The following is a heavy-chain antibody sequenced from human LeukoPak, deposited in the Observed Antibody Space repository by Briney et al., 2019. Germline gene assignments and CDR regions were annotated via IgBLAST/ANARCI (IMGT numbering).Heavy chain of an antibody. CDR1: GYSISSGYY. D-gene: IGHD3-16*01. CDR3: AREGIMITFGGTVAFDY. V-gene: IGHV4-38-2*02. J-gene: IGHJ4*02. CDR2: IYHSGST. Sequence: SETLSLTCIVSGYSISSGYYWGWIRQPPGKGLEWIGSIYHSGSTYYNPSLKSRVTISVDTSKNQFSLKLSSVTAADTAVYYCAREGIMITFGGTVAFDYWGQGTLVTVSS.